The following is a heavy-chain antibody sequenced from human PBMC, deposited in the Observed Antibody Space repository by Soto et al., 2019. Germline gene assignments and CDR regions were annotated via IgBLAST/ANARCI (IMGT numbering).Heavy chain of an antibody. CDR2: IYYSGST. D-gene: IGHD3-16*01. J-gene: IGHJ5*02. CDR3: ARVGGINWFDP. V-gene: IGHV4-30-4*01. CDR1: GGSISSGDYY. Sequence: SETLSLTCAVSGGSISSGDYYWSWIRQPPGKGLEWIGYIYYSGSTYYNPSLKSRVTISVDTSKNQFSLKLSSVTAADTAVYYCARVGGINWFDPWGQGTLVTVSS.